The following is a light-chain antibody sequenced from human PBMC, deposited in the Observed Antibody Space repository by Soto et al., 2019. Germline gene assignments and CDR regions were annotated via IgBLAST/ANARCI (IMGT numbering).Light chain of an antibody. Sequence: QSVLNQPASVSGAPGQSTTISCTRTSSDVGGYNYVSWYQQHPVKAPKLLIYDVTTRPSGVSDRFSGSKSGNTASLTISGLQAEAEADYYCSSYTSSSTPYVFGTGTKVTV. CDR1: SSDVGGYNY. CDR3: SSYTSSSTPYV. V-gene: IGLV2-14*01. CDR2: DVT. J-gene: IGLJ1*01.